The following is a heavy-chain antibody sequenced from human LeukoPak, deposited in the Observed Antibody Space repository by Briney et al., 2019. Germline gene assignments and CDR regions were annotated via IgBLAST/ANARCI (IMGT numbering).Heavy chain of an antibody. CDR2: ISYDGSNK. Sequence: GGSLRLSCAASGFTFSSYGMHWVRQAPGKGLEWVAVISYDGSNKYYADSVKGRFTISRDNSKNTLYLQMNSLRAEDTAVYYCARAQEPLYYYGSGSYWPPFQHWGQGTLVTVSS. V-gene: IGHV3-30*03. CDR1: GFTFSSYG. J-gene: IGHJ1*01. D-gene: IGHD3-10*01. CDR3: ARAQEPLYYYGSGSYWPPFQH.